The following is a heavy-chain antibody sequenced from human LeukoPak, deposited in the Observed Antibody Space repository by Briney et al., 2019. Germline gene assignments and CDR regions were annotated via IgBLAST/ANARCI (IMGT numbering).Heavy chain of an antibody. J-gene: IGHJ4*02. D-gene: IGHD3-10*01. CDR3: ARESYGSGSYYPDY. CDR2: IIPILGIA. CDR1: GGTFSSYA. V-gene: IGHV1-69*04. Sequence: ASVKVSCKASGGTFSSYAISWVRQAPGQGLEWMGRIIPILGIANYAQKFQGRVTITADKSTSTAYMEPSSLRSEDTAVYYCARESYGSGSYYPDYWGQGTLVAVSS.